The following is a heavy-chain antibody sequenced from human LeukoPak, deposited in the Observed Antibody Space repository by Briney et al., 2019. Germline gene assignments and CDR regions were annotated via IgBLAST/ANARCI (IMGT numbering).Heavy chain of an antibody. V-gene: IGHV1-69*06. D-gene: IGHD6-19*01. CDR2: IIPIFGTA. J-gene: IGHJ4*02. CDR3: ARDIVAVAGLDY. Sequence: SVKASCKASGGTFSSYAISWVRQAPGQGPEWMGRIIPIFGTANYAQKFQGRVTITADKSTSTAYMELSSLRSEDTAVYYCARDIVAVAGLDYWGQGTLVTVSS. CDR1: GGTFSSYA.